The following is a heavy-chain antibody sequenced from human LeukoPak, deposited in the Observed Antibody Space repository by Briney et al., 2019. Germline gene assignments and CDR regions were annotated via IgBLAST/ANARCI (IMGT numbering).Heavy chain of an antibody. CDR1: GFTFSSYW. Sequence: PGGSLRLSCAASGFTFSSYWMSWVRQAPGKGLEGVANIKQDGSEKYYVDSVKGRFTISRDNAKNSLYLQMNSLRAEDTAVYYCARNYYDMVWDYWGQGTLVTVSS. V-gene: IGHV3-7*01. J-gene: IGHJ4*02. D-gene: IGHD3-22*01. CDR3: ARNYYDMVWDY. CDR2: IKQDGSEK.